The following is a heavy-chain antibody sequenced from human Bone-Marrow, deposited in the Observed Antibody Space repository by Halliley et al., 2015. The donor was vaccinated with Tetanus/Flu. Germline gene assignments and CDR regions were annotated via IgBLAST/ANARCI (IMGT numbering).Heavy chain of an antibody. Sequence: SLRLSCEASGFTYWMSWVRRAPGKGLEWVANINKDGSEKHYVDSVKGRFTISRDNAQNSVYLQMSSLRAEDTAVYYCARDMTVVPVANTYYYSPAMDAWGQGTPVTFSS. CDR3: ARDMTVVPVANTYYYSPAMDA. CDR1: GFTYW. CDR2: INKDGSEK. D-gene: IGHD2-2*01. V-gene: IGHV3-7*03. J-gene: IGHJ6*02.